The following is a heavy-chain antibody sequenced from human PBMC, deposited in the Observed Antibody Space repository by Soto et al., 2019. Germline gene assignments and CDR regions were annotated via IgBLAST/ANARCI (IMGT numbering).Heavy chain of an antibody. V-gene: IGHV5-51*01. Sequence: GESLKISCKGSGYSFTSYWIGCVRQMPGKGLEWMGIIYPGDSDTRYSPSFQGQVTIAADKSISTAYLQWSSLKASDTAMYYCARVNGYDYYYYYGMDVWGQGTTVTVSS. CDR1: GYSFTSYW. CDR3: ARVNGYDYYYYYGMDV. CDR2: IYPGDSDT. J-gene: IGHJ6*02. D-gene: IGHD5-12*01.